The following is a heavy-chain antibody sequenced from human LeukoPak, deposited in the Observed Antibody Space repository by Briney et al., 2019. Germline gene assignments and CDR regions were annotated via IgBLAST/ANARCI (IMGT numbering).Heavy chain of an antibody. J-gene: IGHJ6*02. CDR3: ARDFVQQRPNHYYYYGMDV. CDR1: GFTVSSNY. D-gene: IGHD6-25*01. V-gene: IGHV3-53*01. Sequence: GGSLRLSCAASGFTVSSNYMSWVRQAPGKGLEWVSVIYSGGSTYYADSVKGRFTISRDNSKNTLYLQMNSLRAEDTAVYYCARDFVQQRPNHYYYYGMDVWGQGTTVTVSS. CDR2: IYSGGST.